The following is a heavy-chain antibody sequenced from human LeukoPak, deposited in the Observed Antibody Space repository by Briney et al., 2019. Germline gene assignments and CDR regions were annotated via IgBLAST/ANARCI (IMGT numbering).Heavy chain of an antibody. J-gene: IGHJ5*02. D-gene: IGHD6-6*01. V-gene: IGHV1-3*01. Sequence: ASVKVSCKASGYTFTSYGISWVRQAPGQGLEWMGWINAGNGNTKYSQKFQGRVTITRDTSASTAYMELSSLRSEDTAVYYCAQVSSSSFDPWGQGTLVTVSS. CDR1: GYTFTSYG. CDR2: INAGNGNT. CDR3: AQVSSSSFDP.